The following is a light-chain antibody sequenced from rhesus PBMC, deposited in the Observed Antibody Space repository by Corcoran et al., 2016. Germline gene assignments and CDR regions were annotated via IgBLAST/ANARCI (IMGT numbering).Light chain of an antibody. Sequence: YELTQPHSVSVSPGQTATITCGGDNIGNKNVHWYLQKPAEAPVVVIYEDSERPSGIPDRFSGSNAGSTATLTIRGVKAGDEADYFCQVWDSSSDHYIFGSGTRLTVL. CDR2: EDS. CDR1: NIGNKN. J-gene: IGLJ1*01. V-gene: IGLV3-36*02. CDR3: QVWDSSSDHYI.